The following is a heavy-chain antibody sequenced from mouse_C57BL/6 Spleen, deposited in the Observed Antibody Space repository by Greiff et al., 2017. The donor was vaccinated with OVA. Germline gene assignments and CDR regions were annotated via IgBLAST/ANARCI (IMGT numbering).Heavy chain of an antibody. D-gene: IGHD4-1*01. CDR2: INPSSGYT. Sequence: QVQLQQSGAELAKPGASVKLSCKASGYTFTSYWMHWVKQRPGQGLEWIGYINPSSGYTKYNQKFKDKATLTADKSSSTAYMQLSSLTYEDSAVYYCARGAVANWDGAWFAYWGQGTLVTVSA. CDR1: GYTFTSYW. J-gene: IGHJ3*01. CDR3: ARGAVANWDGAWFAY. V-gene: IGHV1-7*01.